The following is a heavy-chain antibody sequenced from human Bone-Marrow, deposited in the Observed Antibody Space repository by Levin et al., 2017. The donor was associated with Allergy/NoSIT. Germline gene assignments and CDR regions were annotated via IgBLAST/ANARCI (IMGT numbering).Heavy chain of an antibody. CDR2: ISSDGSKT. CDR1: GFIFSSSG. V-gene: IGHV3-30*18. J-gene: IGHJ5*02. Sequence: GESLKISCAVSGFIFSSSGIHWVRQPPGRGLEWVAVISSDGSKTYYADSVRGRFIVSRDNSKNTLYLEMNSLRPEDTALYYCAKDDASYWIDPWGQGTLVTVAS. CDR3: AKDDASYWIDP.